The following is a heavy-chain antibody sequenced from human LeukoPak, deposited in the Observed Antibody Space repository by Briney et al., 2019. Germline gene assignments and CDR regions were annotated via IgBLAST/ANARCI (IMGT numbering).Heavy chain of an antibody. V-gene: IGHV3-23*01. Sequence: GGSLRLSCAASGFTFSSYSMNWVRQAPGKGLEWVSAISGSGSNTYYADSVKGRFTISRDNSKNTLSLQMNSLRAEDTAVYYCAKVPGSYFSDFWGQGTLVIVSS. CDR2: ISGSGSNT. D-gene: IGHD1-26*01. J-gene: IGHJ4*02. CDR1: GFTFSSYS. CDR3: AKVPGSYFSDF.